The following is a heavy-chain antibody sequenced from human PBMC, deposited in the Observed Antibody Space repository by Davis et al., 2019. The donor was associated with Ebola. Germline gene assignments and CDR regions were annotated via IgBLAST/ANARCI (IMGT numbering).Heavy chain of an antibody. D-gene: IGHD5-12*01. CDR1: AYTFTNYY. CDR3: TTPGGQDSGYDVFDI. Sequence: ASAQVSCKASAYTFTNYYMHWVRQAPRQGLEWMGMINPNDGSTIYAQKSQGRVTVTRDTSTTTVYMYLSSLRSEDTALYYCTTPGGQDSGYDVFDIWGQGTMVTVSS. CDR2: INPNDGST. V-gene: IGHV1-46*03. J-gene: IGHJ3*02.